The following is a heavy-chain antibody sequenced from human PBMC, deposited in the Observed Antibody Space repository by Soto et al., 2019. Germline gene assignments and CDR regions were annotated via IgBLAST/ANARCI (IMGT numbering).Heavy chain of an antibody. Sequence: EVQLVESGGGLVQPGRSLRLSCTTSGFTFGGYAMSWVRQAPGKGLEHVGFIRTRGYGATTNYAASVKGRFTISRDDSESIASLQMNSLKIEDTAVYYCTRVRVTQRQSYHFDYWGQGTLVTVSS. CDR3: TRVRVTQRQSYHFDY. CDR2: IRTRGYGATT. CDR1: GFTFGGYA. J-gene: IGHJ4*02. V-gene: IGHV3-49*04. D-gene: IGHD3-10*01.